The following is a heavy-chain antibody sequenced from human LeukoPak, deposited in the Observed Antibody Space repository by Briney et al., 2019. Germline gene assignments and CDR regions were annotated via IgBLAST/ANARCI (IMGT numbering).Heavy chain of an antibody. D-gene: IGHD4-17*01. CDR3: ARGHSPVTTKVSYFQH. CDR1: GSSISSSSYY. Sequence: SETLSLTCTVSGSSISSSSYYWGWIRQPPGKGLEWIGSIYYSGSTYYNPSLKSRVTISVDTSKNQFPLKLSSVTAADTAVYYCARGHSPVTTKVSYFQHWGQGTLVTVSS. CDR2: IYYSGST. V-gene: IGHV4-39*01. J-gene: IGHJ1*01.